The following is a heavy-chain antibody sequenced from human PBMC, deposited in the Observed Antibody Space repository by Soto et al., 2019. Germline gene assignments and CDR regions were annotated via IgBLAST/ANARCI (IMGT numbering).Heavy chain of an antibody. CDR1: GYTFTSYY. CDR3: ARPTVTFPFAY. V-gene: IGHV1-46*01. Sequence: ASVKVSCKASGYTFTSYYMHWVRQAPGQGLEWMGIINPSGGSSSYTQKYQGRVNMTRDTSTSTVYMELSSLRSEDTAVYYCARPTVTFPFAYWGQGTLVTVSS. D-gene: IGHD4-17*01. CDR2: INPSGGSS. J-gene: IGHJ4*02.